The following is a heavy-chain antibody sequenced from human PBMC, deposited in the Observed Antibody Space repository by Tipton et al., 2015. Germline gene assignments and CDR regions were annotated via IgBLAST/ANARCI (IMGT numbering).Heavy chain of an antibody. CDR1: GYTFTGYY. V-gene: IGHV1-2*02. J-gene: IGHJ4*02. D-gene: IGHD4-17*01. CDR2: INPSSGGT. Sequence: QSGAEVKKPGASVKVSCKASGYTFTGYYMHWVRQAPGQGLEWMGWINPSSGGTNYAQKFQGRVTMTRDTSISTAYMELSRLRSDDTAVYYCARPPSYGGYGYYFDYWGQGTLVTVSS. CDR3: ARPPSYGGYGYYFDY.